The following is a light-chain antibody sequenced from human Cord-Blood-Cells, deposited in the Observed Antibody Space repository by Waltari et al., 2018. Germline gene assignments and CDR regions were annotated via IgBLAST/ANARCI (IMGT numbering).Light chain of an antibody. Sequence: EIVLTQSPGTLSLSPGERATLSCRASQSGSSSYLAWYQQKPGHAPRLLIYGASSRATGIPDRFSGSGSGTDFTLTISRLEPEDFAVYYCQQYGSSRTFGQGTKLEIK. CDR2: GAS. CDR1: QSGSSSY. CDR3: QQYGSSRT. V-gene: IGKV3-20*01. J-gene: IGKJ2*01.